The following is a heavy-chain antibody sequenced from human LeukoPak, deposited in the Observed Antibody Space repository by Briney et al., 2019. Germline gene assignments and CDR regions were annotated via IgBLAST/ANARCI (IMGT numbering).Heavy chain of an antibody. D-gene: IGHD3-16*01. J-gene: IGHJ4*02. CDR3: ARDQNLVSWGLDYFDY. V-gene: IGHV3-7*01. CDR2: IWQEGSEK. CDR1: GFTFSSHW. Sequence: GGSLRLSCAASGFTFSSHWMSWARQAPGKGLEWVANIWQEGSEKYYVDSVKGRFTVSRDNAKNSLYLQMNSLRVEDTAVHYSARDQNLVSWGLDYFDYWGQGTLVTVSS.